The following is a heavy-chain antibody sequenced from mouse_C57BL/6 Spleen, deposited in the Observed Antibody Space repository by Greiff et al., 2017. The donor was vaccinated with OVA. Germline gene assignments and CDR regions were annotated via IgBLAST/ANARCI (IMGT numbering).Heavy chain of an antibody. CDR1: GFSFTSYG. CDR2: ICSGGST. J-gene: IGHJ2*01. CDR3: ARNWGDYGSSLDY. D-gene: IGHD1-1*01. Sequence: VQLQQSGPGLVPPSQCLSITCTVSGFSFTSYGVHWVRQSPGTGLDWLGVICSGGSTDYNDAFISRLSIIKDNSKSQVFCIRNSLQADDTATYYCARNWGDYGSSLDYWGQGTTLTVSS. V-gene: IGHV2-2*01.